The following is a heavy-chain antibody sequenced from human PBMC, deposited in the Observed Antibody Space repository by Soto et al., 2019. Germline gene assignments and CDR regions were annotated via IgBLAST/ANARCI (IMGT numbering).Heavy chain of an antibody. J-gene: IGHJ6*04. V-gene: IGHV4-59*01. CDR1: GGSISSYY. CDR2: IYYSGST. Sequence: SETLSLTCTVSGGSISSYYWSWIRQPPGKGLEWIGYIYYSGSTNYNPSLKSRVTISVDTSKNQFSLKLSSVTAADTAVYYCARVSRWELTRYYYYGRDVWGKGTRVTVSS. CDR3: ARVSRWELTRYYYYGRDV. D-gene: IGHD1-26*01.